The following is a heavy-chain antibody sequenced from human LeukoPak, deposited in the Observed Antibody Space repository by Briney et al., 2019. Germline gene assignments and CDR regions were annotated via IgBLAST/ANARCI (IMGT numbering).Heavy chain of an antibody. V-gene: IGHV3-13*01. Sequence: GGSLRLSCAASGFTFSSYDMHWVRQATGKGLEWVSAIGTAGDTYYPGSVKGRFTISRENAKNSLYLQMNSLRAGDTAVYYCARGLFYDSSGATRPWGQGTLVTVSS. CDR3: ARGLFYDSSGATRP. CDR2: IGTAGDT. D-gene: IGHD3-22*01. CDR1: GFTFSSYD. J-gene: IGHJ5*02.